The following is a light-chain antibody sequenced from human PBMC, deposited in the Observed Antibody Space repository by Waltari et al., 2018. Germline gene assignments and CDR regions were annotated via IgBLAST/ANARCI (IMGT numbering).Light chain of an antibody. CDR3: SSYTSRSTWV. CDR2: EVT. V-gene: IGLV2-18*02. Sequence: QSALTQPPSVSGSPGQSVTISCTGTSSDVGSYNRVSWYQQPPGTAPNRMISEVTNRPSGVPDRFSGSKAGNTAVLTISGLQAEDEADYYCSSYTSRSTWVFGGGTKLTVL. J-gene: IGLJ3*02. CDR1: SSDVGSYNR.